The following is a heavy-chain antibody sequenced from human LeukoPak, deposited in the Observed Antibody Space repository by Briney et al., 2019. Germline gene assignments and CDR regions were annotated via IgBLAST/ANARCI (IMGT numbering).Heavy chain of an antibody. D-gene: IGHD3-16*01. V-gene: IGHV4-31*03. CDR2: IYYSGST. CDR1: GGSISSGGYY. J-gene: IGHJ3*02. Sequence: PSETLSLTRTVSGGSISSGGYYWSWIRQHPGKGLEWIGYIYYSGSTYYNPSLKSRVTISVDTSKNQFSLKLSSVTAADTAVYYCARGFYTGAFDIWGQGTMVTVSS. CDR3: ARGFYTGAFDI.